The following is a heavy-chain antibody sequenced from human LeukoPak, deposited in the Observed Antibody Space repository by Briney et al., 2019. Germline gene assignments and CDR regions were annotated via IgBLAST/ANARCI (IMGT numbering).Heavy chain of an antibody. CDR2: ISGSGGST. V-gene: IGHV3-23*01. CDR1: GFTFSSDA. CDR3: AKAIITGAVGTYIPDASDI. D-gene: IGHD1-20*01. Sequence: PGGSLRLSCAASGFTFSSDAMSWVRQAPGKGLEWVSAISGSGGSTYYADSVKGRFTISRDNSKNTLYLQMNSLRAEDTAVYYCAKAIITGAVGTYIPDASDIWGQGTMVTVSS. J-gene: IGHJ3*02.